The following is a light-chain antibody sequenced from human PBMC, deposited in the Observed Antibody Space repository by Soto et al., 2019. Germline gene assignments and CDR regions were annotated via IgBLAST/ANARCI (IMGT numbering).Light chain of an antibody. CDR2: GAS. Sequence: VLTQSPGTLSLSPGERATLYCRARQSVSSSYLAWYQQKPGQAHRLLIYGASSRATGIPDRVSCSGSGTVFTLTISRLEPEDFAVYYCQQYGSSPTYCGGTKVEL. V-gene: IGKV3-20*01. CDR3: QQYGSSPT. CDR1: QSVSSSY. J-gene: IGKJ4*01.